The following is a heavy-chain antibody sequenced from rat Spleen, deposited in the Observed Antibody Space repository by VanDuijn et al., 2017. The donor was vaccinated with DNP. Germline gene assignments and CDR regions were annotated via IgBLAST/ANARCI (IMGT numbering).Heavy chain of an antibody. CDR1: GFTFSDYY. CDR3: ASQGRGGAY. CDR2: ISYEGSST. V-gene: IGHV5-22*01. J-gene: IGHJ3*01. Sequence: EVQLVESGGGLVQPGRSLKLSCAASGFTFSDYYMAWVRQAPKKGLEWVASISYEGSSTYYGDSVKGRFTISRDNAKSTLYLQMNSLRSEDTATYYCASQGRGGAYWGQGTLVTVSS. D-gene: IGHD1-11*01.